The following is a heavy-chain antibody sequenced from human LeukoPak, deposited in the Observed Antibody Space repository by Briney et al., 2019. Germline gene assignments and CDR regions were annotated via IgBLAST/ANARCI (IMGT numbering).Heavy chain of an antibody. D-gene: IGHD4-17*01. CDR3: NRQYGDYAFDY. Sequence: PGGSLRLSCAASGFSFGDYAMSWVRPAPGKGLEWVGFIRSKGYGGTTEYAASVKGRFTISREDSKSIAYLQMNSLKTEDTAVYYCNRQYGDYAFDYWGQGTLVTVSS. CDR1: GFSFGDYA. CDR2: IRSKGYGGTT. V-gene: IGHV3-49*04. J-gene: IGHJ4*02.